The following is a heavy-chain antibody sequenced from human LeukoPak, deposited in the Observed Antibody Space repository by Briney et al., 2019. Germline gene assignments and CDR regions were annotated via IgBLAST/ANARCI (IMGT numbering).Heavy chain of an antibody. CDR2: ISSSSSYI. CDR1: GFTFSSYS. CDR3: ARELEDSSGYFRDY. Sequence: GGSLKLSCAASGFTFSSYSMNWVRQAPGKGLEWVSSISSSSSYIYYADSVKGRFTISRDNAKNSLYLQMNSLRAEDTAVYYCARELEDSSGYFRDYWGQGTLVTVSS. D-gene: IGHD3-22*01. V-gene: IGHV3-21*01. J-gene: IGHJ4*02.